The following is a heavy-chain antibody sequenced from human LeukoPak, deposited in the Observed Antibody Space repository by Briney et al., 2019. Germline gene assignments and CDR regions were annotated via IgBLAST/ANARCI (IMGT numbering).Heavy chain of an antibody. D-gene: IGHD5-18*01. CDR1: GITFSSYA. J-gene: IGHJ3*02. CDR3: ARARSSYGYGDAFDI. CDR2: ISGSGRST. Sequence: GGSLRLSCAASGITFSSYAMGWVRQAPGKGLEWVSGISGSGRSTFYADSVKGRFTISRDNSKNTLYLQMNSLRAEDTAVYYCARARSSYGYGDAFDIWGQGTMVTVSS. V-gene: IGHV3-23*01.